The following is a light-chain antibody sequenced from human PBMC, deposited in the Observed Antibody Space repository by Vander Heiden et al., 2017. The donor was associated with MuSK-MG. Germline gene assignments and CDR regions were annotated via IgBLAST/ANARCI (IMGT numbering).Light chain of an antibody. CDR3: QQYLRTPLT. CDR2: WAS. Sequence: TQSQHSLPGSLGERATFNCKSRQSVLFSGNNRNYLAWYQQKPGQPPKLIIYWASTRQSGVPDRFSGSGSGTDFTLTITSLQAEDVAVYYCQQYLRTPLTFGGGTRVEIK. CDR1: QSVLFSGNNRNY. J-gene: IGKJ4*01. V-gene: IGKV4-1*01.